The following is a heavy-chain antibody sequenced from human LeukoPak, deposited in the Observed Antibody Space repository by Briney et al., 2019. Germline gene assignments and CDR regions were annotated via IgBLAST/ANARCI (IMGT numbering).Heavy chain of an antibody. D-gene: IGHD2/OR15-2a*01. Sequence: ASVKVSCKASGYTFTSYYTHWVRQAPGQGLEWMGIIKPSGGSTLYAQKFQGRVTVTSDMSTGTVYVELSSLRSEDTAVYYCAREVPENFNFDYWGQGTLVTVSS. CDR3: AREVPENFNFDY. J-gene: IGHJ4*02. CDR2: IKPSGGST. V-gene: IGHV1-46*01. CDR1: GYTFTSYY.